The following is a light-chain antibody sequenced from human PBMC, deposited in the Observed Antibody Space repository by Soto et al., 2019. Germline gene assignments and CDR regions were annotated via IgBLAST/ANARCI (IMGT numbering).Light chain of an antibody. Sequence: QSVLTQPRSASGTPGQRVTISSSGSSSNIGGNTVNWYQQLPGTAPKLLIYSNDQRPSGVPDRFSGSKSGTSASLAISGLQSEDEPTYYCAGWDDSLNGQVVFGGGTKLTVL. CDR2: SND. J-gene: IGLJ2*01. V-gene: IGLV1-44*01. CDR1: SSNIGGNT. CDR3: AGWDDSLNGQVV.